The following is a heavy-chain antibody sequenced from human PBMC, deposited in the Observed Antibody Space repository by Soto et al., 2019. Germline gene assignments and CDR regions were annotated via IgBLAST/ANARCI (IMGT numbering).Heavy chain of an antibody. J-gene: IGHJ4*02. CDR3: ARDPIEETYCGGDCYFDY. V-gene: IGHV3-30-3*01. Sequence: PGGSLRLSCAASGFTFSSYAMHWVRQAPGKGLEWVAVISYDGSNKYYADSVKGRFTISRDNSKNTLYLQMNSLRAEDTAVYYCARDPIEETYCGGDCYFDYWGQGTLVTVSS. CDR2: ISYDGSNK. D-gene: IGHD2-21*02. CDR1: GFTFSSYA.